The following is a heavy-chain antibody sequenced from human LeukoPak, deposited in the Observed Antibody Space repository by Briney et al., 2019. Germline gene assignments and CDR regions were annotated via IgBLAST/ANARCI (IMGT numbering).Heavy chain of an antibody. V-gene: IGHV4-59*01. CDR1: GGSLSSYY. D-gene: IGHD2-8*01. CDR3: ARDRGLYPPYGMDV. CDR2: IYYSGST. J-gene: IGHJ6*02. Sequence: SETLSLMCTVSGGSLSSYYWSWIRQPPGKGLEWIGYIYYSGSTNYNPSLKSRVTISVDTSKNQFSLKLSSVTAADTAVYYCARDRGLYPPYGMDVWGQGTTVTVSS.